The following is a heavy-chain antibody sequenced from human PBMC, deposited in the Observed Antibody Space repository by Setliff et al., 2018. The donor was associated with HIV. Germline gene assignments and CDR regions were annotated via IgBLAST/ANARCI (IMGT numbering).Heavy chain of an antibody. D-gene: IGHD3-22*01. CDR3: ARFPNPSQIVVIMPPDY. CDR1: GGNFTSYC. Sequence: ASVKVSCKASGGNFTSYCIGWVRQAPGQGLEWMGRIIPNSGATNYAQNFQGRVTMTRDTSRKTAYMELRSLRFDDTAVYYCARFPNPSQIVVIMPPDYWGQGTLVTVSS. V-gene: IGHV1-2*06. J-gene: IGHJ4*02. CDR2: IIPNSGAT.